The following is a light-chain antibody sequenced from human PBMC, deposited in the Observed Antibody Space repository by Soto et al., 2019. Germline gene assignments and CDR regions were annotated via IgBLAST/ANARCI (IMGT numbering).Light chain of an antibody. Sequence: EVVMTQSPVTLSVSPGEIATLSFSASQSVSSNLAWYQQKPGQAPRLLIYGTSSRATGIPDRFSGSGSGTDFTLTISRLEPEDFAVYYCQQYGNSPITFGQGTRLEI. J-gene: IGKJ5*01. CDR2: GTS. CDR3: QQYGNSPIT. CDR1: QSVSSN. V-gene: IGKV3-20*01.